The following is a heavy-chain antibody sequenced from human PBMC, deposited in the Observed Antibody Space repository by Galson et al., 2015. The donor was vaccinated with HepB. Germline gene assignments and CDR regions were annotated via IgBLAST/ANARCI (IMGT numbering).Heavy chain of an antibody. V-gene: IGHV3-30-3*01. CDR2: ISYDGSNK. J-gene: IGHJ4*02. Sequence: SLRLSCAASGFTFSSYAMHWVRQAPGKGLEWVAVISYDGSNKYYADSVKGRFTISRDNSKNTLYLQMNSLRAEDTAVYYCARGDQWELLPHFDYWGQGTLVTVPS. CDR1: GFTFSSYA. CDR3: ARGDQWELLPHFDY. D-gene: IGHD1-26*01.